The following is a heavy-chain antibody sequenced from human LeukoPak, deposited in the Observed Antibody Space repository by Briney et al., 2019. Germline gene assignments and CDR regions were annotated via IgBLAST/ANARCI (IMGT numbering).Heavy chain of an antibody. J-gene: IGHJ2*01. CDR3: ARDDTAMVAFDL. CDR1: GYTFTSYG. V-gene: IGHV1-18*01. D-gene: IGHD5-18*01. CDR2: ISAYNGNT. Sequence: ASVKVSRKASGYTFTSYGISWVRQAPGQGQEWMGWISAYNGNTNYAQKLQGRVTMTTDTSTSTDYMELRSLRSDDTAVYYCARDDTAMVAFDLWGRGTLVTVSS.